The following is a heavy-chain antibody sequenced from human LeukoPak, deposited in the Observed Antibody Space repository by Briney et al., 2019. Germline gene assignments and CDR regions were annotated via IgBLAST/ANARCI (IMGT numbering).Heavy chain of an antibody. CDR1: GGSISSGSYY. V-gene: IGHV4-61*02. CDR3: AKPSNYYGSATDAFDF. D-gene: IGHD3-10*01. J-gene: IGHJ3*01. Sequence: SETLSLTCTVSGGSISSGSYYWSWIRQPAGKGLEWIGRIYTSGSTYYNPSLKSRVTISVDTSKNHFSLKLNSVTAADTAVYYCAKPSNYYGSATDAFDFWGQGTMVTVSS. CDR2: IYTSGST.